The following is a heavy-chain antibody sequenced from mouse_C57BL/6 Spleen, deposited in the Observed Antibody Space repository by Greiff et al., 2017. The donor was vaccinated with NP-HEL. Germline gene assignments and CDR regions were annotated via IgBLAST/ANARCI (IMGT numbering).Heavy chain of an antibody. CDR3: ARGSNYGFAY. D-gene: IGHD2-5*01. CDR1: GYTFTSYW. V-gene: IGHV1-59*01. J-gene: IGHJ3*01. Sequence: QVQLQQPGAELVRPGTSVKLSCKASGYTFTSYWMHWVKQRPGQGLEWIGVIDPSDSYTNYNQKFKGKATLTVDTSSSTAYMQLSSLTSEDSAVYYCARGSNYGFAYWGQGTLVTVSA. CDR2: IDPSDSYT.